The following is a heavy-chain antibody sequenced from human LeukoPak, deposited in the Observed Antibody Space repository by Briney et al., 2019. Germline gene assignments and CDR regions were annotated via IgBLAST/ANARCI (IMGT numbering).Heavy chain of an antibody. D-gene: IGHD2-15*01. J-gene: IGHJ4*02. Sequence: PGGSLRLSCAASGFIFSNYWMNWVRLAPGKGLEWVANIKQDGGEKYFADSVKGRFSVSRDNARNSLYLQMDSLRAEDTAVYYCGRESRGGLYFWGQGTLVAVSS. CDR2: IKQDGGEK. CDR1: GFIFSNYW. CDR3: GRESRGGLYF. V-gene: IGHV3-7*03.